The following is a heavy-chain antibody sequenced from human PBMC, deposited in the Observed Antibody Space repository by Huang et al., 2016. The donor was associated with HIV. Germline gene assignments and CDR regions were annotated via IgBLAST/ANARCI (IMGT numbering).Heavy chain of an antibody. J-gene: IGHJ4*02. CDR2: IRKTSGAT. Sequence: EVQLVESGGGLAQPGGSLRLSCVASGYTFSTHSMNWVRQAPGRGLEWVAYIRKTSGATAYAESVKGRFTVSRDNVKNSLYLQMNRLRVEDTAMYYCVRDSSSGLQLRYWGQGALVIVS. CDR1: GYTFSTHS. V-gene: IGHV3-48*01. D-gene: IGHD3-22*01. CDR3: VRDSSSGLQLRY.